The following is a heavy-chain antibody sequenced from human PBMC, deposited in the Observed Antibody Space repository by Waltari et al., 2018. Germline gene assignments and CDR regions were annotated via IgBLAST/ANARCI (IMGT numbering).Heavy chain of an antibody. CDR3: ATGDYRGSGVPEY. Sequence: EVQLLESGGGLVQPGGSLRLSCVVSEFPFSDYAVSWVRQAPGKGRGWVSAIRYTGEGTNYAGSVKGRFTISRDNSKNALYLQMNSLRVDDTAVYYCATGDYRGSGVPEYWGQGTLVTVSS. D-gene: IGHD3-10*01. J-gene: IGHJ4*02. CDR2: IRYTGEGT. CDR1: EFPFSDYA. V-gene: IGHV3-23*01.